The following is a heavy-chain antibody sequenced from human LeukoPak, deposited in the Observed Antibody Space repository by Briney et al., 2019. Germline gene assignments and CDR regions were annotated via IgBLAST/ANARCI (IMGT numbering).Heavy chain of an antibody. CDR3: ARSNQADDY. CDR1: GFTFSSYW. CDR2: INPGGSSI. V-gene: IGHV3-74*01. Sequence: GGSLRLSCAASGFTFSSYWMHWVRQVPGKGLVWVPRINPGGSSITYADSVKGRFTISRDNAKNTLYLQMDSLRAEDTGVYYCARSNQADDYWGQGTLVTVSS. J-gene: IGHJ4*02. D-gene: IGHD1-14*01.